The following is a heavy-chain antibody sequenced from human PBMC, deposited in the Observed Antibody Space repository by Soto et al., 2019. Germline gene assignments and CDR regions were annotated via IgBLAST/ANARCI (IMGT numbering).Heavy chain of an antibody. J-gene: IGHJ4*02. CDR3: ARQRDYYDSSGVFGN. D-gene: IGHD3-22*01. CDR1: GGSISSYY. V-gene: IGHV4-59*08. CDR2: IYYSGST. Sequence: PSETLSLTCTVSGGSISSYYWSWIRQPPGKGLEWIGYIYYSGSTNYNPSLKSRVTISVDTSKNQFSLKLSSVTAADTAVYYCARQRDYYDSSGVFGNWGQGTLVTV.